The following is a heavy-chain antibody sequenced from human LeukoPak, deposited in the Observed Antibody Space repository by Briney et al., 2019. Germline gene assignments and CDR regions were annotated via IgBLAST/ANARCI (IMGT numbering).Heavy chain of an antibody. CDR2: TYYSSKWYN. Sequence: SQTLSLTCAISGDSVSSNSAAWNWIRQSPSRGLEWLGRTYYSSKWYNDYAVSVKSQITINPDTSKNQFSLQLNSVTPEDTAVYYCARQNNTYHHYNLGWFDPWGQGTLVTVSS. D-gene: IGHD5-24*01. V-gene: IGHV6-1*01. CDR1: GDSVSSNSAA. J-gene: IGHJ5*02. CDR3: ARQNNTYHHYNLGWFDP.